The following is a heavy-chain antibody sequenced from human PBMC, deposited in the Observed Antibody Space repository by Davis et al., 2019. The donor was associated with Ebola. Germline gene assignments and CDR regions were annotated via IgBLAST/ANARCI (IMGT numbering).Heavy chain of an antibody. V-gene: IGHV3-48*02. CDR1: GFTFSSYS. Sequence: GESLKISCAASGFTFSSYSMNWVRQAPGKGLEWVSYISSSSSTIYYADSVKGRFTISRDNAKNSLYLQMNSLRDEDTAVYYCARTGRSPGDYHLDYWGQGTLVTVSS. J-gene: IGHJ4*02. CDR2: ISSSSSTI. D-gene: IGHD4-17*01. CDR3: ARTGRSPGDYHLDY.